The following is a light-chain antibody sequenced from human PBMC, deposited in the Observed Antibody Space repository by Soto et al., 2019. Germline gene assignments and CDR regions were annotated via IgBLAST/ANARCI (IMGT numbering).Light chain of an antibody. V-gene: IGKV3D-20*02. CDR2: GAS. J-gene: IGKJ5*01. CDR1: QSVSNRY. Sequence: EVVLTQSPGTLSLSPGEGATLSCRASQSVSNRYFAWYQQKPGQAPRLLIYGASNRATGIPDRFSGSGSGTDFTLTISSLEPEDFAVYYCQQRSNWPPITFGQGTRLEIK. CDR3: QQRSNWPPIT.